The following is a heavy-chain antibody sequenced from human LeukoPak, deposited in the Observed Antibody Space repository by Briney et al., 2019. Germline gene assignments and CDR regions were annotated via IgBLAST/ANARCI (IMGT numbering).Heavy chain of an antibody. CDR1: GGSISSYY. Sequence: KPSETLSLTCTVSGGSISSYYWSWIRQPPGKGLEWIGYIYYSGSTNYNPSLKSRVTMSVDTSKNQFSLKLSSVTAADTAVYYCARVISENYYDTTGYLDYWGQGTLVTVSS. V-gene: IGHV4-59*01. CDR2: IYYSGST. CDR3: ARVISENYYDTTGYLDY. J-gene: IGHJ4*02. D-gene: IGHD3-22*01.